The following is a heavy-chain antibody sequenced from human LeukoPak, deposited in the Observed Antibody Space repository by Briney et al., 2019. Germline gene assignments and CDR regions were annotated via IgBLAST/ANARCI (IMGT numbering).Heavy chain of an antibody. D-gene: IGHD6-19*01. CDR3: AKDSSLGHSSRSELDY. Sequence: PSETLSLTCAVYGGSFSGYYWSWIRQPPGKGLEWMGEVNHSGSTNDSPSLKSRVTISVDTSKNQFSLKLSSVTAADTAVYYCAKDSSLGHSSRSELDYWGQGTLVTVSS. CDR2: VNHSGST. V-gene: IGHV4-34*01. J-gene: IGHJ4*02. CDR1: GGSFSGYY.